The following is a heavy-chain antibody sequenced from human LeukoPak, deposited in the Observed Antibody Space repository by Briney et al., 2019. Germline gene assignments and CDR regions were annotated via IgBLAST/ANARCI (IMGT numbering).Heavy chain of an antibody. V-gene: IGHV3-48*01. D-gene: IGHD1-26*01. CDR3: AKDQWQLGFSAFDY. Sequence: PGGSLRLSCVVSGFTFSSYSMNWDRQAPGKGLEWVSYISSSSSTIYYADSVKGRFTISRDNSKNTLYLQMNSLRAEDTAVYYCAKDQWQLGFSAFDYWGQGTLVTVSS. CDR1: GFTFSSYS. CDR2: ISSSSSTI. J-gene: IGHJ4*02.